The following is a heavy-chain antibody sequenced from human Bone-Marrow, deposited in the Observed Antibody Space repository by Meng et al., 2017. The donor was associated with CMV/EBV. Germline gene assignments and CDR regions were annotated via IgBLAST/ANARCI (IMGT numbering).Heavy chain of an antibody. CDR1: GYTFTGYY. V-gene: IGHV1-2*02. Sequence: ASVKVSCKASGYTFTGYYMHWVRQAPGQGLEWMGWINPNSGGTNYAQKFQGRVTMTRDTSISTAYMELSRLRSDDTAVYYCARSPPNIFGLIGAFGSWGQGTMVTVSS. J-gene: IGHJ3*02. CDR2: INPNSGGT. CDR3: ARSPPNIFGLIGAFGS. D-gene: IGHD3/OR15-3a*01.